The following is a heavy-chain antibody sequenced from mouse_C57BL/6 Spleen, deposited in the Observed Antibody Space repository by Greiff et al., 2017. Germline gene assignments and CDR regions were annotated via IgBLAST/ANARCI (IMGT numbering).Heavy chain of an antibody. CDR2: IDPSDSYT. CDR1: GYTFPSYW. D-gene: IGHD1-1*01. CDR3: AKSHGRSSCAAMDY. J-gene: IGHJ4*01. V-gene: IGHV1-69*01. Sequence: QVQLQQPGAELVMPGASVRLSCKASGYTFPSYWMHWVKQRPGQGLEWIGEIDPSDSYTNYNQKFKGKSTLTVDKSSSPAYTQLISLTSEDSAVYYCAKSHGRSSCAAMDYWGQGTPVTVSS.